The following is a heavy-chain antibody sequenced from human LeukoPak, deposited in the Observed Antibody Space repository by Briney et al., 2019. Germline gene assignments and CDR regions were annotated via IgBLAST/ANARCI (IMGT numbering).Heavy chain of an antibody. Sequence: GSSVKVSCKASGGTFSSYAISWVRQPPGQGLEWMGRIIPIFGIANYAQKFQGRVTITADKSTSTAYMELSSLRSEDTAVYYCAIGDRGVMKGAFDIWGQGTMVTVSS. CDR2: IIPIFGIA. CDR1: GGTFSSYA. V-gene: IGHV1-69*04. CDR3: AIGDRGVMKGAFDI. D-gene: IGHD2-21*02. J-gene: IGHJ3*02.